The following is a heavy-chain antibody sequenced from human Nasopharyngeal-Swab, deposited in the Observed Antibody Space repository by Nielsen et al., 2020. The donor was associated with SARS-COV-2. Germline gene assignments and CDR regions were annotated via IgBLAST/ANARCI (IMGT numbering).Heavy chain of an antibody. J-gene: IGHJ6*02. CDR2: ISSSSSYI. V-gene: IGHV3-21*04. D-gene: IGHD5-18*01. CDR1: GFTFSSYS. Sequence: GGSLRLSCAASGFTFSSYSMNWVRQAPGKGLEWVSSISSSSSYIYYADSVKGRFAISRDNSKNTLYLQTNNLRAEDTAVYFCVKGDTATSDYYYGMDVWGQGTTVTVSS. CDR3: VKGDTATSDYYYGMDV.